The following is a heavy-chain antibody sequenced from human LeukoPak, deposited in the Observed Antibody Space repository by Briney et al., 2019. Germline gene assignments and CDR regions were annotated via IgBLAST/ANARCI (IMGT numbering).Heavy chain of an antibody. CDR3: ASGGDGAVAGVFDH. V-gene: IGHV1-69*13. Sequence: SVKVSCKASGGTFISYAISWVRQAPGQGLEWMGGIIPIFGTANYAQKFQGRVTITADESRSTAYMELSSLRSEDTAVYYCASGGDGAVAGVFDHWGQGTLVTVSS. CDR1: GGTFISYA. CDR2: IIPIFGTA. D-gene: IGHD6-19*01. J-gene: IGHJ4*02.